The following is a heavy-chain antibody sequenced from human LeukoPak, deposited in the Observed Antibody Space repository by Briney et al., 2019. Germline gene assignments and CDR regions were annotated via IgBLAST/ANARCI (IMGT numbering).Heavy chain of an antibody. V-gene: IGHV4-34*01. J-gene: IGHJ4*02. Sequence: PSETLSLTCAVYGGSFSGYYWGWIRQPPGKGLEWIGSIYHSGSTYYNPSLKSRVTISVDASKNQFSLRLSSVTAADTAVYYCARLLIRGRRLILTGSPSPFDYWGQGTLVTVSS. D-gene: IGHD3-9*01. CDR3: ARLLIRGRRLILTGSPSPFDY. CDR1: GGSFSGYY. CDR2: IYHSGST.